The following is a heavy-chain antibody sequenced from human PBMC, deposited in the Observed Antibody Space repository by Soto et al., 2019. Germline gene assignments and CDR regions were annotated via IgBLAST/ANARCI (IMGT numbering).Heavy chain of an antibody. CDR1: GGSISSGGYY. CDR2: IYYSGST. Sequence: PSETRSRTWTVSGGSISSGGYYWSWIRQHPGKGLEWIGYIYYSGSTYYNPSLKSRVTISVDTSKNQFSLKLSSVTAADTAVYYCARGTSSGFYFDYWGQGTLVTVS. V-gene: IGHV4-31*02. CDR3: ARGTSSGFYFDY. J-gene: IGHJ4*02. D-gene: IGHD6-19*01.